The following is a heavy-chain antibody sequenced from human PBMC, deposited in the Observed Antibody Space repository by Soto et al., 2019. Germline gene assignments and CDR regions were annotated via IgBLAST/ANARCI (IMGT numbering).Heavy chain of an antibody. Sequence: SETLSLTYAVSGGSISSGAYSGSWIRQPPGKSLEWVGYIYHSGSTYYNPSLKSRVTISVDRSKNRFSLNLNSVTAADTAVYYCAISKRLSTMTRLKWFHHSGHVTPRTV. D-gene: IGHD3-22*01. J-gene: IGHJ5*02. V-gene: IGHV4-30-2*01. CDR2: IYHSGST. CDR1: GGSISSGAYS. CDR3: AISKRLSTMTRLKWFHH.